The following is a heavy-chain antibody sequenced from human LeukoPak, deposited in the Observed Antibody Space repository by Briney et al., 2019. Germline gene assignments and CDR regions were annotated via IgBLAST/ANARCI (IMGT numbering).Heavy chain of an antibody. Sequence: GGSLRLSSAAAGFTFSSYWMHWVRHARGRGLVWVSRINSDGSSTSYADSVKGRSTISSDNDKNPLYLQINRIRADDTAVCYFVIAGSRSWYSNLFDPWAEGHVVTVFS. CDR1: GFTFSSYW. CDR3: VIAGSRSWYSNLFDP. CDR2: INSDGSST. J-gene: IGHJ5*02. V-gene: IGHV3-74*01. D-gene: IGHD6-13*01.